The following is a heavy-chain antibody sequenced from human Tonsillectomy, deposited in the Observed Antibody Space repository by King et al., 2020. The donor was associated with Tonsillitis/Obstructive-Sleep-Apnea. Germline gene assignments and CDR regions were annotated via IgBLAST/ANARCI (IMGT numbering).Heavy chain of an antibody. CDR3: ARRDAVVVITVDY. CDR2: IYYSGST. Sequence: LQLQESGPGLVKPSETLSLTCTVSGGSISSSSYYWGWIRQPPGKGLEWIGSIYYSGSTYYNPSLKSRVTISVDTSKNQFSLKLSSVTAADTAVYYCARRDAVVVITVDYWGQGTLVTVSS. D-gene: IGHD3-22*01. J-gene: IGHJ4*02. V-gene: IGHV4-39*01. CDR1: GGSISSSSYY.